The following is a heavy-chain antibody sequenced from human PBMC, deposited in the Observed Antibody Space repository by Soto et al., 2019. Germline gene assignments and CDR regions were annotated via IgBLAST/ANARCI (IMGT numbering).Heavy chain of an antibody. Sequence: EASVKVSCKASGYTFTSYGISWVRQAPGQGLEWMGWISAYNGNTNYAQKLQGRVTMTTDTSTSTAYMELRSLRSDDTAVYYCARLCISTSCSYYYYGMDVWGQGTTVTVSS. D-gene: IGHD2-2*01. V-gene: IGHV1-18*01. CDR2: ISAYNGNT. CDR1: GYTFTSYG. CDR3: ARLCISTSCSYYYYGMDV. J-gene: IGHJ6*02.